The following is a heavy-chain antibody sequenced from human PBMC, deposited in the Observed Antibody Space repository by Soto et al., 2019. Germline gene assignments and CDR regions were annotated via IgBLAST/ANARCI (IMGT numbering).Heavy chain of an antibody. J-gene: IGHJ2*01. CDR2: ISGSGGST. V-gene: IGHV3-23*01. CDR3: AKVCQGSSSSSGWYFDL. D-gene: IGHD6-6*01. CDR1: GFTFSSYA. Sequence: EVQLLESGGGLVQPGGSLRLSCAASGFTFSSYAMSWVRQAPGQGLEWVSAISGSGGSTYYADSVKGRFTISRDNSKNTLYLHINSLRAEDTAVYYCAKVCQGSSSSSGWYFDLWGRGTLVTVSS.